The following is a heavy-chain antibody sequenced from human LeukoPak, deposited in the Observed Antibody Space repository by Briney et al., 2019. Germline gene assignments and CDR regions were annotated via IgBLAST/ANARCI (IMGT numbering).Heavy chain of an antibody. CDR3: ARDGYNYYGFDY. Sequence: GGSLRLSCAASGFTFSSYEMNWVRQAPGKGLEWVSYISSSGSTIYYADSVKGRFTISRDNAKNSLYLQMNSLRAEDTAVYYCARDGYNYYGFDYWGQGTLVTVSS. V-gene: IGHV3-48*03. CDR1: GFTFSSYE. D-gene: IGHD5-24*01. J-gene: IGHJ4*02. CDR2: ISSSGSTI.